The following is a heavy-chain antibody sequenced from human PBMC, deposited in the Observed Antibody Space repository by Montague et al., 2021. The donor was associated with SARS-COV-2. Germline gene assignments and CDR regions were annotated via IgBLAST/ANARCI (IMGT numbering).Heavy chain of an antibody. CDR3: ARERSAHYYDGSGYHSYKYGMEV. J-gene: IGHJ6*01. D-gene: IGHD3-22*01. V-gene: IGHV4-61*02. CDR2: IYTSGSS. Sequence: IYTSGSSNYNPSLKSRVTISVDTSKNQFSLKVSSVTAADTAVYYCARERSAHYYDGSGYHSYKYGMEVWGLGTT.